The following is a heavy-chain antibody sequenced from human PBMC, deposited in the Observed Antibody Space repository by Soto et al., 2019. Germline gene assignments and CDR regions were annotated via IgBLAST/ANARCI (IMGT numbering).Heavy chain of an antibody. V-gene: IGHV4-4*02. Sequence: PSETLSLTCAVSSGSISSSNWWSWVRQPPGKGLEWIGEIYHSGSTNYNPSLKSRVTISVDKSKNQFSLKLSSVTAADTAVYYCAREYGRSSWCAFDIWGQGTMVTVSS. CDR3: AREYGRSSWCAFDI. CDR2: IYHSGST. D-gene: IGHD6-13*01. J-gene: IGHJ3*02. CDR1: SGSISSSNW.